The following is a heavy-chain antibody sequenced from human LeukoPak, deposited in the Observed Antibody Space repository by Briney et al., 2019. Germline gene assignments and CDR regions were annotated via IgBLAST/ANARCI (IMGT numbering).Heavy chain of an antibody. CDR3: ARDLDSSSWAF. D-gene: IGHD6-13*01. Sequence: GGSLRLSCGASGFTFSYYSMYWVRQAPGKGLEWVSCISSSSRSKYYADSVKGRFTISRDNAKNSLYLQMNSLRAEDTAVYYCARDLDSSSWAFGGQGTLVTVSS. CDR2: ISSSSRSK. CDR1: GFTFSYYS. V-gene: IGHV3-21*01. J-gene: IGHJ4*02.